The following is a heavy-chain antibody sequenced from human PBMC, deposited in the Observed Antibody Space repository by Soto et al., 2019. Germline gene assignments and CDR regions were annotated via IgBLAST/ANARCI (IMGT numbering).Heavy chain of an antibody. J-gene: IGHJ5*02. Sequence: ASVKVSCKASGYTFTSYGISWVRQAPGQGLEWMGWISAYNGNTNYAQKLQGRVTTTTDTSTSTAYMELRSLRSDDTAVYYCAREAGEGAYYYDSSGSPAFDPWGQGTLVTVSS. CDR1: GYTFTSYG. CDR3: AREAGEGAYYYDSSGSPAFDP. D-gene: IGHD3-22*01. V-gene: IGHV1-18*01. CDR2: ISAYNGNT.